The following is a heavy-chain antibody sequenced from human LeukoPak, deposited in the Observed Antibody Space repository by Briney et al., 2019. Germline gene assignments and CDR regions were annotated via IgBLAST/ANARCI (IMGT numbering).Heavy chain of an antibody. Sequence: SGPTLVNPTQTLTLTCTFSGFSLSTSGVGVGWIRQPPGKALEWLALIYWNDDKRYSPSLKSRLTITKDTSKNQVVLTMTNMDPVDTATYYCAHSSNYYDSRVPRYPTPYFDYWGQGTLVTVSS. V-gene: IGHV2-5*01. J-gene: IGHJ4*02. D-gene: IGHD3-22*01. CDR2: IYWNDDK. CDR3: AHSSNYYDSRVPRYPTPYFDY. CDR1: GFSLSTSGVG.